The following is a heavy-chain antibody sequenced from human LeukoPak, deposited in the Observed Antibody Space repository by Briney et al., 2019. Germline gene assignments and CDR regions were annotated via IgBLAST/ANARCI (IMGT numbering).Heavy chain of an antibody. V-gene: IGHV3-53*01. CDR1: GFTVSSNY. CDR3: ARALYISSYFDY. D-gene: IGHD2-2*02. Sequence: PGGSLRPSCAASGFTVSSNYMSWVRQAPGKGLEWVSVIYSGGSTYYADSVKGRFTISRDNSKNTLYLQRNSLRAEDTAVYYCARALYISSYFDYWGQGTLVTVSS. CDR2: IYSGGST. J-gene: IGHJ4*02.